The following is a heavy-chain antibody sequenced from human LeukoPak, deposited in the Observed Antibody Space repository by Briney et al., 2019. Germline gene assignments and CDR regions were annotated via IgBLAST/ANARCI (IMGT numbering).Heavy chain of an antibody. Sequence: SETLSLTCTVSGGSISSYYWSWIRQPPGKGLEWIGYIYYSGSTNYNPSLKSRVTISVDMSKNQFSLKLSSVTAADTAVYYCATLRGESSYVDIWGQGTMVTVSS. V-gene: IGHV4-59*01. CDR3: ATLRGESSYVDI. D-gene: IGHD3-16*01. CDR1: GGSISSYY. CDR2: IYYSGST. J-gene: IGHJ3*02.